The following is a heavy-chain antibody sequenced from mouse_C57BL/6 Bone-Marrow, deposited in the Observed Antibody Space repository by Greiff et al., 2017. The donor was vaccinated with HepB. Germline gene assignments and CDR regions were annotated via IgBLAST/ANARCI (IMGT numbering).Heavy chain of an antibody. CDR1: GYTFTDYE. Sequence: QVQLQQSGAELVRPGASVTLSCKASGYTFTDYEMHWVKQTPVHGLEWIGAIDPETGGTAYNQKFKGKAILTADKSSSTAYMELRSLTSEDSAVYYCTRWGVITTVVASYYAMDYWGKGTSVTVSS. D-gene: IGHD1-1*01. CDR2: IDPETGGT. J-gene: IGHJ4*01. V-gene: IGHV1-15*01. CDR3: TRWGVITTVVASYYAMDY.